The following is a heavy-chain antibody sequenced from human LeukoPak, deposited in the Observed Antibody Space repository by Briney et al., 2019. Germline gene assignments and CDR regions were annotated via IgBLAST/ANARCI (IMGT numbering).Heavy chain of an antibody. V-gene: IGHV3-66*01. CDR1: GFTVTSNY. Sequence: GGSLRLSCAVSGFTVTSNYMSWVRQAPGKGLEWVSVVYPGGFTYHADSVKGRFTISRDTSKNTVYLQMNSLRAEDTAVYYCALGGVIWRMDVWGQGTTVTVSS. CDR3: ALGGVIWRMDV. D-gene: IGHD2/OR15-2a*01. CDR2: VYPGGFT. J-gene: IGHJ6*02.